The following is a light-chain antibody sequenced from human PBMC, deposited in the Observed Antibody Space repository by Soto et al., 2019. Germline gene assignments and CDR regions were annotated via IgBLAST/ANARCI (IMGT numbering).Light chain of an antibody. Sequence: QPVLTQPASVSGSPGQSITISCTGATSDIGTYNYVSWYRHHPGKAPKLLIFEVSNRPSGVSHRFSGSKSGNTASLTISGLQAEDEADYYCTSYTSRATLVFGGGTKLTVL. V-gene: IGLV2-14*01. CDR1: TSDIGTYNY. CDR2: EVS. J-gene: IGLJ2*01. CDR3: TSYTSRATLV.